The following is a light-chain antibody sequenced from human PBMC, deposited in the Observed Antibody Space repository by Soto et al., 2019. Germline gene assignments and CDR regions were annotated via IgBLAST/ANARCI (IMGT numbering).Light chain of an antibody. CDR2: GAS. CDR1: QSVSSSY. J-gene: IGKJ4*01. V-gene: IGKV3-20*01. CDR3: QQYGSSPLT. Sequence: EIVLTQSPGTLSLSPGERATLSCRASQSVSSSYLAWNQQKPGQAPRLLIYGASSRATGIPDRFSGSGSGTDFTLTIIRLEPEDFAVYYCQQYGSSPLTFGGGTKVDIK.